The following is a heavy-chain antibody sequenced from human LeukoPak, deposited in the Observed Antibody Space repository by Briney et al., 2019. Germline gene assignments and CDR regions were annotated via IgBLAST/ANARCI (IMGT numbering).Heavy chain of an antibody. D-gene: IGHD1-26*01. CDR1: GGSISSYY. J-gene: IGHJ4*02. Sequence: SETQSLTCTVSGGSISSYYWSWIRQPPGKGLEWIGYIYYSGSTNYNPSLKSRVTISVDTSKNQFSLKVSSVTAADTAVYYCANSGSYSAPPIDYWGQGTLVTVSS. CDR2: IYYSGST. V-gene: IGHV4-59*01. CDR3: ANSGSYSAPPIDY.